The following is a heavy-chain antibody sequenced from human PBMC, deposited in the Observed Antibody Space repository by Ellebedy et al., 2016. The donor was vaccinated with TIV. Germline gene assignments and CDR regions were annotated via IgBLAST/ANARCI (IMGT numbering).Heavy chain of an antibody. CDR3: ARDAATTPRQWLRLFDH. D-gene: IGHD5-12*01. Sequence: GESLKISCAASGFAFNQHIMHWVRQVPGKGLEWVAVIWYDAANKYYTDSVKGRFTISRDNSKNTVDLQMNSLRDEDTAVYYCARDAATTPRQWLRLFDHWGQGVLVTVSS. CDR1: GFAFNQHI. CDR2: IWYDAANK. V-gene: IGHV3-33*01. J-gene: IGHJ4*02.